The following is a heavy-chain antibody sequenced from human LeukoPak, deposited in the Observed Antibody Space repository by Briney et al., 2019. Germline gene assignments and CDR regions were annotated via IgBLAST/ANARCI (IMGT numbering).Heavy chain of an antibody. Sequence: GGTLRLSCAASGFTFSSYGMSWVRQAPGKGLEWVSAISGSGGSTYYADSVKGRFTISRGNSKNTLYLQMNSLRAEDTAVYYCAKDQGVYYYYYYMDVWGKGTTVTISS. D-gene: IGHD3-10*01. CDR2: ISGSGGST. CDR1: GFTFSSYG. V-gene: IGHV3-23*01. J-gene: IGHJ6*03. CDR3: AKDQGVYYYYYYMDV.